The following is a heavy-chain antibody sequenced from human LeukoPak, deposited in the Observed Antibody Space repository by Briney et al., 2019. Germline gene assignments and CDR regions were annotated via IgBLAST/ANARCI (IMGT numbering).Heavy chain of an antibody. V-gene: IGHV3-30-3*01. CDR3: ARPAVNYDILTGFDY. J-gene: IGHJ4*02. CDR2: ISYDGSNK. CDR1: GFTFSSYA. D-gene: IGHD3-9*01. Sequence: GGSLRLSCAASGFTFSSYAMHWVRQAPGKGLEWVSVISYDGSNKYYADSVKGRFTISRDNSKNTLYLQMNSLRAEDTAVYYCARPAVNYDILTGFDYWGQGTLVTVPS.